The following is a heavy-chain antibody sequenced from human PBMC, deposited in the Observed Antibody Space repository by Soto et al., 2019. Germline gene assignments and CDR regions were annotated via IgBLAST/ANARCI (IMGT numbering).Heavy chain of an antibody. Sequence: TLSLTCTVSGGSISSGDYYWSWIRQPPGKGLEWIGYIYYSGSTYYNPSLKSRVTISVDTSKNQFSLKLSSVTAADTAVYYCARVVVVPAAIRGGMDVWGQGTTVTVSS. J-gene: IGHJ6*02. CDR2: IYYSGST. D-gene: IGHD2-2*01. CDR3: ARVVVVPAAIRGGMDV. V-gene: IGHV4-30-4*01. CDR1: GGSISSGDYY.